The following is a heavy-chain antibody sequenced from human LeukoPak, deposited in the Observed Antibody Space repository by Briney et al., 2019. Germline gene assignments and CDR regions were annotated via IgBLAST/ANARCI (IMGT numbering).Heavy chain of an antibody. V-gene: IGHV3-23*01. CDR2: IGGSDGTT. CDR1: GFTFSNFA. Sequence: SGGSLRLSCAASGFTFSNFAMSWVRQAPGKGLEWVSAIGGSDGTTYYADSVKGRFAISRDNSKNTLYLQMNSLRAEDTAVYYCAKGVSGWPYYFDFWGQGTLVTVSS. J-gene: IGHJ4*02. D-gene: IGHD6-19*01. CDR3: AKGVSGWPYYFDF.